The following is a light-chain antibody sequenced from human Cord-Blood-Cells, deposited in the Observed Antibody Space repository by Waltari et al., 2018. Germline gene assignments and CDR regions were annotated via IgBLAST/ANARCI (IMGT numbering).Light chain of an antibody. V-gene: IGLV2-14*01. CDR3: SSYTSSSTV. J-gene: IGLJ2*01. Sequence: QSALTQPASVSGAPGQSLTISRTGTSSDVSGYNSLSWYQQHQRKAPKLMIYDVSNRPSGVSNRFSGSKSGNTASLTISGLQAEDEADYYCSSYTSSSTVFGGGTKLTVL. CDR2: DVS. CDR1: SSDVSGYNS.